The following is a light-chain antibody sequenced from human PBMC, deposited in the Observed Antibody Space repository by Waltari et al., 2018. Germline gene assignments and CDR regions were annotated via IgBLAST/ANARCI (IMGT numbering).Light chain of an antibody. CDR1: SSDVGGYNY. CDR3: TSYTGSNLV. V-gene: IGLV2-8*01. CDR2: EVT. Sequence: QSALTQPTSASGSLGQSVTISCPGTSSDVGGYNYVSWYQHHPGKGPKLLIYEVTKRPSGVPDRVSGSRSGNTASLTVSGLQAEDEADYYCTSYTGSNLVFGGGTKLTVL. J-gene: IGLJ3*02.